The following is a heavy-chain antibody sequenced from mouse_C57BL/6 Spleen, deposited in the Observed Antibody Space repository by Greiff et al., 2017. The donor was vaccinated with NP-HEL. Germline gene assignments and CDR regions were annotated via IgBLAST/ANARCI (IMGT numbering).Heavy chain of an antibody. V-gene: IGHV1-69*01. Sequence: QVQLKQSGAELVMPGASVKLSCKASGYTFTSYWMHWVKQRPGQGLEWIGEIDPSDSYTNYNQKFKGKSTLTVDKSSSTAYMQLSSLTSEDSAVYYCARRGLIYYYGSSYAMDYWGQGTSVTVSS. CDR1: GYTFTSYW. J-gene: IGHJ4*01. CDR2: IDPSDSYT. CDR3: ARRGLIYYYGSSYAMDY. D-gene: IGHD1-1*01.